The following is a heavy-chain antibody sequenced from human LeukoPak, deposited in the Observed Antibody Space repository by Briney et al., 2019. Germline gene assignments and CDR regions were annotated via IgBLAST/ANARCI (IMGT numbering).Heavy chain of an antibody. CDR2: ISGRGGDT. V-gene: IGHV3-23*01. Sequence: GGSLRLSCAASGFTFNNYAMSWVRQAPGKGLEGVSVISGRGGDTYYADSVKGRFTISRDKSKSPMYLQMNSLRAEDTAVYYCARDQAYYDSRGYYDYWGQGTLVTVSS. J-gene: IGHJ4*02. CDR1: GFTFNNYA. CDR3: ARDQAYYDSRGYYDY. D-gene: IGHD3-22*01.